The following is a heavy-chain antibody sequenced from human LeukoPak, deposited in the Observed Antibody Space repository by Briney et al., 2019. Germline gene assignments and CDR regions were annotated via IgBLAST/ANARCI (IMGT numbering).Heavy chain of an antibody. CDR2: ISSSSSYI. Sequence: GGSLRLSCAASGFTFSSYSMNWVRQAPGKGLEWVSSISSSSSYIFYADSVEGRFTISRDNAKNSLYLKMNSLRAEDTAVYYCARGKDIVVVVAANYYGMDVWGQGTTVTVSS. J-gene: IGHJ6*02. CDR3: ARGKDIVVVVAANYYGMDV. V-gene: IGHV3-21*01. CDR1: GFTFSSYS. D-gene: IGHD2-15*01.